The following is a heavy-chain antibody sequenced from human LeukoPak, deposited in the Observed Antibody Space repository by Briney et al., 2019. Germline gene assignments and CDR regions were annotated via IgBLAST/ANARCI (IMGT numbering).Heavy chain of an antibody. J-gene: IGHJ4*02. V-gene: IGHV3-30*03. Sequence: GGSLRLSCTASGFTFSNYGMHWVRQAPGKGLEWMATISYDGNNNYYTYSVKGRFTVSRDNSKNTLYLQMNSLRGEDTGVYYCARDRGGNEFDYWGRGTLVTVSS. D-gene: IGHD4-23*01. CDR3: ARDRGGNEFDY. CDR2: ISYDGNNN. CDR1: GFTFSNYG.